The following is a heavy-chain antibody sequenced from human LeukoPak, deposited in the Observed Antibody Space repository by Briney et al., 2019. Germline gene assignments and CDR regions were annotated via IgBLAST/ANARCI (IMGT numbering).Heavy chain of an antibody. V-gene: IGHV3-21*01. CDR3: AREPVATIYQRDGMDV. CDR2: ISSSSSYI. Sequence: PGGSLRLSCAASGFTFSSYSMNWVRQAPGKGLEWVSSISSSSSYIYYADSVKGRFTISRDNAKNSPYLQMNNLRAEDTAVYYCAREPVATIYQRDGMDVWGQGTTVTVSS. J-gene: IGHJ6*02. D-gene: IGHD5-12*01. CDR1: GFTFSSYS.